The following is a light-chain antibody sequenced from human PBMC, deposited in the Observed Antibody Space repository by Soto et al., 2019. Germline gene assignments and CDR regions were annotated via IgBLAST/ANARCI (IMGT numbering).Light chain of an antibody. CDR3: CSYAGNSAYV. CDR1: SSNVGNDNL. CDR2: EGS. J-gene: IGLJ1*01. Sequence: QSALTQPASVSGSPGQSLTISCTGTSSNVGNDNLVSWYQHHPGKAPKLVIYEGSKRPSGVSNRFSGSKSGNTASLTISGLQAEDEADYYCCSYAGNSAYVFGIGTKVTVL. V-gene: IGLV2-23*01.